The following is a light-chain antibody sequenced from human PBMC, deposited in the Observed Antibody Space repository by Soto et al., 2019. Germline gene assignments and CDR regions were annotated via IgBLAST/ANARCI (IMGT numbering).Light chain of an antibody. CDR3: QQYNDLFT. V-gene: IGKV1-5*03. CDR1: QNIYDW. J-gene: IGKJ3*01. CDR2: RAS. Sequence: DIQMTQSPSSLSAYVGDRVSITCRASQNIYDWLAWYQLKPGLAPKLLIYRASTLESGVPLRFSGSGSGTEFTLNISSLQPDDLATYYCQQYNDLFTFGPGTKVQIK.